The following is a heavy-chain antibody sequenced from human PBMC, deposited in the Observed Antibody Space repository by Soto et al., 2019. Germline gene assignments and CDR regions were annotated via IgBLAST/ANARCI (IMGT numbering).Heavy chain of an antibody. CDR3: ARGGPTGGSYKYNWFDP. CDR1: GGSIISGDFY. CDR2: ISYSGST. J-gene: IGHJ5*02. V-gene: IGHV4-30-4*01. Sequence: SETLSLTCTVSGGSIISGDFYFIWIRQPPWMGLELIGYISYSGSTYYNTSLKSRVTISVDTSKNQFSLKLNSVTAADTAVYYCARGGPTGGSYKYNWFDPWGQGTLVTVSS. D-gene: IGHD2-15*01.